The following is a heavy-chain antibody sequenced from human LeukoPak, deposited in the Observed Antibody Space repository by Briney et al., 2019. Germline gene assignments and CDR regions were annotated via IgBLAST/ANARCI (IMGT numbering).Heavy chain of an antibody. CDR2: IQYSGSI. CDR1: GGSVSSYH. V-gene: IGHV4-59*08. J-gene: IGHJ4*02. D-gene: IGHD3-22*01. CDR3: ASLIYDSSGYYFDK. Sequence: PSETLSLTCTVSGGSVSSYHWSWIRQSPGKGLEWMGYIQYSGSINRNPSLKSRVTISVDTSKNQFSLKLSSVTAADTAVYYCASLIYDSSGYYFDKWGQGTLVTVSS.